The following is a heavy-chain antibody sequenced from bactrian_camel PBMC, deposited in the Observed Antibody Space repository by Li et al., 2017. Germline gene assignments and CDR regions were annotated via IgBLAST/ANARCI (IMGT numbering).Heavy chain of an antibody. CDR3: AAGDRNQRCLKQIPEFNY. CDR2: VSTLGGST. V-gene: IGHV3S53*01. Sequence: HVQLVESGGGSVQAGGSLKLSCAEASGYIFPICTMGWYRQAPGKEREGVATVSTLGGSTYYHDSAKGRFTISRDTAKNTLYLQMNSLKPEDTGVYYCAAGDRNQRCLKQIPEFNYWGQGTQVTVS. CDR1: GYIFPICT. D-gene: IGHD1*01. J-gene: IGHJ4*01.